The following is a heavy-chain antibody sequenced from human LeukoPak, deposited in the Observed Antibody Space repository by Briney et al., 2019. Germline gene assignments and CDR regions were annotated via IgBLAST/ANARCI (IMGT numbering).Heavy chain of an antibody. Sequence: GGSLRLSCAASGFTFSSYWMSWVRQAPGKGLEWVANIKVDGSDKFYVDSVKGRFTISRDNAKNSLYLQMNSLRAEDTALYYCARRDIVVVPAAIFGAFDIWGQGTMVTVSS. V-gene: IGHV3-7*03. D-gene: IGHD2-2*02. CDR3: ARRDIVVVPAAIFGAFDI. CDR2: IKVDGSDK. CDR1: GFTFSSYW. J-gene: IGHJ3*02.